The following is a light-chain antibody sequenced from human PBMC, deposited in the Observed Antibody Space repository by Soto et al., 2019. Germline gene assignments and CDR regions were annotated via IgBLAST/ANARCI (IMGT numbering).Light chain of an antibody. CDR1: SSDVGGYNY. Sequence: QSVLTQPASVSGSPGQSITISCTGTSSDVGGYNYVSWYQQHPGKAPKLMIVSNRPSGVSNRFSGSKSGNTASLTISGLQAEDEADYYCSSYSSSSTLVFGGGTKLTVL. J-gene: IGLJ2*01. CDR2: VS. CDR3: SSYSSSSTLV. V-gene: IGLV2-14*01.